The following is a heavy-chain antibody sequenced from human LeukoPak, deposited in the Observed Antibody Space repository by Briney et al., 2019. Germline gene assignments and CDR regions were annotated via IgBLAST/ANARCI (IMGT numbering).Heavy chain of an antibody. CDR1: GFTLSSYA. J-gene: IGHJ4*02. CDR2: LSYDGSNK. V-gene: IGHV3-30-3*01. Sequence: GGSLRFSCAASGFTLSSYAMRWVRQAPGKGLEWMAVLSYDGSNKYYADSVKGRFTISRDNSKNTLYLQMNGPRAEDTAVYYCAKDGTVLLWFGELSVSDYWGQGTLVTVSS. CDR3: AKDGTVLLWFGELSVSDY. D-gene: IGHD3-10*01.